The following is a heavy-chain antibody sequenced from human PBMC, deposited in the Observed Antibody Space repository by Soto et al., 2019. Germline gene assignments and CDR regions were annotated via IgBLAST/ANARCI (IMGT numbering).Heavy chain of an antibody. CDR1: GGSISSGDYY. J-gene: IGHJ4*02. Sequence: QVQLQESGPGLVKPSQTLSLTCTVSGGSISSGDYYWSWIRQPPGKGLEWIGYIYYSGSTYYNPSLKSRVSISVDTSKNQFTLKLSSVTAADTAVYYCARVSPPSWHYDYSGQGTLVTDSS. CDR2: IYYSGST. V-gene: IGHV4-30-4*01. CDR3: ARVSPPSWHYDY. D-gene: IGHD6-13*01.